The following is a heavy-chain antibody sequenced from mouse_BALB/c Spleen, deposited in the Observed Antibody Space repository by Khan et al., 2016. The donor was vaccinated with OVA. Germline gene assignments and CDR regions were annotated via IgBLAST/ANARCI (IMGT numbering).Heavy chain of an antibody. D-gene: IGHD2-2*01. V-gene: IGHV1S81*02. CDR2: INPSSGGT. J-gene: IGHJ3*01. Sequence: QMQLEESGVELVKPGASVRLSCKASGYTFTSYYLYWVKQRPGQGLEWIGDINPSSGGTNFNEKFKSKATLTVDKSSSTAYIQLNSLTSEDSAVYYCTRSGYGSFAYWGQGTLVTVSA. CDR1: GYTFTSYY. CDR3: TRSGYGSFAY.